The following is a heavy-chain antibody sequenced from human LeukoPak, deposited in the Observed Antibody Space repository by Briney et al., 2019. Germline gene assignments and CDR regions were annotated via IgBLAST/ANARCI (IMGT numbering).Heavy chain of an antibody. CDR2: ISSTGSNK. J-gene: IGHJ3*02. D-gene: IGHD4-17*01. CDR1: GFTFSTYV. CDR3: ARDLGDYVGYDAFDI. Sequence: GGSLRLSCEASGFTFSTYVMSWVRQAPGKGLEWLSYISSTGSNKYYADSLKGRFTISRDNAKNSLYLQMNSLTAEDTADYYCARDLGDYVGYDAFDIWGQGTRVTVSS. V-gene: IGHV3-48*03.